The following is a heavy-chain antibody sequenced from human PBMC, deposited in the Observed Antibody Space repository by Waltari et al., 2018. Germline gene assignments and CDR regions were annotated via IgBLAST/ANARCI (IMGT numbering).Heavy chain of an antibody. CDR2: IYYSGST. CDR1: GGSISSGGYY. D-gene: IGHD4-17*01. CDR3: ARGYGGNLQIFDY. V-gene: IGHV4-31*01. Sequence: QVQLQESGPGLVKPSQTLSLTCTVSGGSISSGGYYWSWIRQHPGKGLEWIGYIYYSGSTYYNPSLKSLVTISVDTSKNQFSLKLSSVTAADTAEYYCARGYGGNLQIFDYWGQGTLVTVSS. J-gene: IGHJ4*02.